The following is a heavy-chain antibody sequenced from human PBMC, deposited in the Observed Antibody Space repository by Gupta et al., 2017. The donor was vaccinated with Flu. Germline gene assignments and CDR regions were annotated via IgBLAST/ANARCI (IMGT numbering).Heavy chain of an antibody. CDR3: ARASRKNYGSGSYPYYFDY. J-gene: IGHJ4*02. D-gene: IGHD3-10*01. Sequence: QVQLQQWGAGLLKPPETLSLTCAGCGGSFSVYYWGWIRQPPWKGLEWIGEINHSGSTNYNPSLKSRVTISVDTSKNQFSLKLSSVTAADTAVYYCARASRKNYGSGSYPYYFDYWGQGTLVTVSS. CDR1: GGSFSVYY. CDR2: INHSGST. V-gene: IGHV4-34*01.